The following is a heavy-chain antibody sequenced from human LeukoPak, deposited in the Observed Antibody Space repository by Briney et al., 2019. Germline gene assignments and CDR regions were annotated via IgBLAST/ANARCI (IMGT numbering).Heavy chain of an antibody. Sequence: SVKVSCKASGGTFSSYAISWVRQAPGQGLEWMGRIIPILGIANYAQKFQGRVTITADKSTSTAYMELSSLRSEDTAVYYCAREAPSGYDTLDDYWGQGTLVTVSS. D-gene: IGHD5-12*01. V-gene: IGHV1-69*04. J-gene: IGHJ4*02. CDR1: GGTFSSYA. CDR3: AREAPSGYDTLDDY. CDR2: IIPILGIA.